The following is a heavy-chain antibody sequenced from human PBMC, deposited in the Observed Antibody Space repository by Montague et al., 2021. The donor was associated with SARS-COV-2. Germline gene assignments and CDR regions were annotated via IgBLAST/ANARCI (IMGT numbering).Heavy chain of an antibody. J-gene: IGHJ4*02. CDR1: GDSVKTNLYY. D-gene: IGHD2-15*01. V-gene: IGHV4-39*01. CDR2: IYYTGTT. CDR3: ANADRCSSGSCYSPFDS. Sequence: ETLSLTCTVSGDSVKTNLYYWGWIRRPPGKGLEWIGNIYYTGTTYYNPSLKSRVTMSVDTSKNQFSLKLTSVTAADTAVYYCANADRCSSGSCYSPFDSWGQGSLVTVSS.